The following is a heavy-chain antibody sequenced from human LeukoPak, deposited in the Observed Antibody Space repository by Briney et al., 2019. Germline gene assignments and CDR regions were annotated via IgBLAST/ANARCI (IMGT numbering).Heavy chain of an antibody. J-gene: IGHJ4*02. Sequence: GASVKVSCKASGYAFTSYHMHWVRQAPGQGLEWMGRINPNSGDTNYAQKFQSRVTMTRDTSISTAYVELSRLRSDDTAVYYCARDYCSSTSCLFDYWGQGTLVTVSS. CDR3: ARDYCSSTSCLFDY. V-gene: IGHV1-2*06. D-gene: IGHD2-2*01. CDR1: GYAFTSYH. CDR2: INPNSGDT.